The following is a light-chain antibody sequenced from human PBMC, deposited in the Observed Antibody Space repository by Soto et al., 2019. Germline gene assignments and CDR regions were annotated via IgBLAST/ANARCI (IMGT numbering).Light chain of an antibody. Sequence: DIQMTQSPSTLSASVGDRVTITCRASQSVTTWLAWYQQKPGKAPKLLIYKASNVESGLPSRFTGSGSGTEFTLTISSLQSDDFATYYCQQYSTYPSTFGQGTRLEIK. CDR3: QQYSTYPST. CDR1: QSVTTW. J-gene: IGKJ5*01. V-gene: IGKV1-5*03. CDR2: KAS.